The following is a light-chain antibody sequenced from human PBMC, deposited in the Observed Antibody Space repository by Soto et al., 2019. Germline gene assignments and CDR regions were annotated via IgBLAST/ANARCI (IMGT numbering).Light chain of an antibody. CDR1: SSNIGAGFD. V-gene: IGLV1-40*01. CDR2: VNT. Sequence: QSVLTQPPSVSGAPGQRVTISCTGSSSNIGAGFDVHWYQQLPGAAPKLLIYVNTNRPSGVPDRFSGSKSGTLASLAITGLQAEDEADYYCQSYDSSLSGYVFGTGTKVTVL. CDR3: QSYDSSLSGYV. J-gene: IGLJ1*01.